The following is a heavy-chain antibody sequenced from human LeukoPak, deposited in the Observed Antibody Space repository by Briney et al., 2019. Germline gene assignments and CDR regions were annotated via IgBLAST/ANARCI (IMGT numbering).Heavy chain of an antibody. Sequence: PGGSLRLSCAASGFTFSSYAMHWVRQAPGKGLEWVAVKSYDGSNKYYADSVKGRFTISRDNSKNTLYLQMNSLRAEDTAAYYCARALFRSIAARRDYYYYGMDVWGQGTTVTVSS. J-gene: IGHJ6*02. V-gene: IGHV3-30-3*01. CDR2: KSYDGSNK. CDR1: GFTFSSYA. CDR3: ARALFRSIAARRDYYYYGMDV. D-gene: IGHD6-6*01.